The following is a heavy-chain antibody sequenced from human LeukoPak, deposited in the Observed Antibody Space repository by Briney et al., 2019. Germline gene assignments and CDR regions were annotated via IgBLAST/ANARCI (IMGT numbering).Heavy chain of an antibody. Sequence: GGSLRLSCAASGFTFSSYAMSWVRQAPGKGLEWVSAISGSGGSTYYADSAKGRFTISRDNSKNTLYLQMNSLRAEDTAVYYCAKDGDYGDYAGGVFDYWGQGTLVTVSS. V-gene: IGHV3-23*01. J-gene: IGHJ4*02. CDR3: AKDGDYGDYAGGVFDY. CDR1: GFTFSSYA. D-gene: IGHD4-17*01. CDR2: ISGSGGST.